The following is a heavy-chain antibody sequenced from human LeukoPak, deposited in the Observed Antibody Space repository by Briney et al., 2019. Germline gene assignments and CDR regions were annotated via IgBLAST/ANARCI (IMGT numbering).Heavy chain of an antibody. CDR2: IYSGGST. V-gene: IGHV3-53*01. J-gene: IGHJ6*02. D-gene: IGHD6-13*01. Sequence: GGSLRLSCAASGFTFGSCWMNWVRQTPGKGLEWVSVIYSGGSTYYADSVKGRFTISRDNSKNTLYLQMNSLRAEDTAVYYCARWYGAAGHFYYYYYGMDVWGQGTTVTVSS. CDR3: ARWYGAAGHFYYYYYGMDV. CDR1: GFTFGSCW.